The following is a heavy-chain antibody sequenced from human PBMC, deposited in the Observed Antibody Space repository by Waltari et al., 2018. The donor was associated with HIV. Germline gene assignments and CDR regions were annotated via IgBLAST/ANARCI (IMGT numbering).Heavy chain of an antibody. CDR3: ARRRITIFGVAGGDWYFDL. D-gene: IGHD3-3*01. Sequence: QVQLQESGPGLVKPSETLSLTCTVSGGSISSYYWSWIRQPPGKGLEWIGYIYYSGSTNYTPSLKSRVTISVETSKNQFSLKLSSVTAADTAVYYCARRRITIFGVAGGDWYFDLWGRGTLVTVSS. CDR1: GGSISSYY. V-gene: IGHV4-59*08. J-gene: IGHJ2*01. CDR2: IYYSGST.